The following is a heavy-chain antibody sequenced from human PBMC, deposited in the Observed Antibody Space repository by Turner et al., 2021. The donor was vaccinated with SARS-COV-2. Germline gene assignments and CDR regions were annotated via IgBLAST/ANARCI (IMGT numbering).Heavy chain of an antibody. CDR2: IYRGGST. CDR1: GFTVSSNY. CDR3: ARDLGGLRFDY. J-gene: IGHJ4*02. V-gene: IGHV3-53*01. Sequence: EVQLVESGGGLIQPGGSLRLSCAASGFTVSSNYMSWVRQAPGKGMEWVSVIYRGGSTFYADSGKGRFTISRDNSKNTLYLQMNSLRAEDTAVYYCARDLGGLRFDYWGQGTLVTVSS. D-gene: IGHD2-15*01.